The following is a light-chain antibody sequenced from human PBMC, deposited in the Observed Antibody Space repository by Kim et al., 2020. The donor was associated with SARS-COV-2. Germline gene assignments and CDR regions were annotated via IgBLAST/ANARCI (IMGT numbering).Light chain of an antibody. V-gene: IGLV2-14*03. CDR3: SSYSSNTTMV. CDR2: GVA. CDR1: NRDVGGYNT. Sequence: SSTSSCTETNRDVGGYNTVSWYQQHPGKAPKLVTYGVADRPSGVFNRFSGSKSGNTASLTISGLQPEDEADYYCSSYSSNTTMVFGGGTKVTVL. J-gene: IGLJ3*02.